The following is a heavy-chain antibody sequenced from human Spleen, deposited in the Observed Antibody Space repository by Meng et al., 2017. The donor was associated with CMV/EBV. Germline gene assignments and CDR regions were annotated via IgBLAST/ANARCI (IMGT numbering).Heavy chain of an antibody. CDR1: GGSCSGYY. D-gene: IGHD2-2*01. CDR3: AREGTSTSCPTD. CDR2: INHSGST. J-gene: IGHJ4*02. Sequence: LTCAVYGGSCSGYYWSWIRQPPGKGLEWIGEINHSGSTNYNPSLKSRITISVDTSKNQFSLKLSSVTAADTAVYYCAREGTSTSCPTDWGQGTLVTVSS. V-gene: IGHV4-34*01.